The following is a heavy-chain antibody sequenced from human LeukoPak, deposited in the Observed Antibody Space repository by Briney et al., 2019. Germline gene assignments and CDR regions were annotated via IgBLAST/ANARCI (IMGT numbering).Heavy chain of an antibody. CDR3: AKGLGGRFPESRYFDL. CDR1: GFSLSNFA. J-gene: IGHJ2*01. D-gene: IGHD3-16*01. CDR2: VGAGGSDT. Sequence: PGGSLRLSCAASGFSLSNFAMSWVRQAPGKGLEWVSTVGAGGSDTFYPDSVKGRFTISRDNSKNTLFLQMNSLRAEDTAVYHCAKGLGGRFPESRYFDLWGRGTLVSVSS. V-gene: IGHV3-23*01.